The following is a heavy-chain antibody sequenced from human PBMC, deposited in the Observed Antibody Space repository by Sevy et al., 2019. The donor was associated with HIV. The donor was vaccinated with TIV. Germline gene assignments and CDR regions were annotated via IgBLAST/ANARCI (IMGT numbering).Heavy chain of an antibody. CDR1: GDSFSNSNW. Sequence: SETLSLTCAVSGDSFSNSNWWSWVRQPPGRGLEWIGEVSYSGTANYNPSLRSRVAISLDKSKNQISLKVSSVTAADTAIYYCAREGTGTSFDSWAQGNLVTVSS. V-gene: IGHV4-4*02. CDR3: AREGTGTSFDS. D-gene: IGHD3-10*01. J-gene: IGHJ4*02. CDR2: VSYSGTA.